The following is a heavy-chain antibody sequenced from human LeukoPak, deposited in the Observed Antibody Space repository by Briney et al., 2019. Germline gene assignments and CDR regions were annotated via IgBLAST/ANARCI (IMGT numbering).Heavy chain of an antibody. CDR2: ISSGSGPT. CDR1: GFTFDIYG. J-gene: IGHJ4*02. CDR3: ARGDDGAY. V-gene: IGHV3-48*01. D-gene: IGHD3-16*01. Sequence: PGGSLRLSCAASGFTFDIYGMNWIRQAPGKGLEWVSPISSGSGPTYYADSVRGRFTISRDNAKKTLYLQMNSLRVEDTAVYYCARGDDGAYWGQGALVTVSS.